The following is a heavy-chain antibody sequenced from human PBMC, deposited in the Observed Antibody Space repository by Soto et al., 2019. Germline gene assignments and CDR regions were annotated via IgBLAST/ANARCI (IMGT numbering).Heavy chain of an antibody. D-gene: IGHD2-15*01. V-gene: IGHV4-30-4*01. CDR2: IYYSGST. CDR3: ARYGSGECNRGSCYSPFDY. Sequence: QVQLQESGPGLVKPSQTLSLTCTVSGRSISSVNYYWSWIRQPPGKGLEWIGYIYYSGSTYYNPSLRSRVTISVDTSKNQFSLKLSSVTAAVTAVYYCARYGSGECNRGSCYSPFDYWGQGTLVTVSS. J-gene: IGHJ4*02. CDR1: GRSISSVNYY.